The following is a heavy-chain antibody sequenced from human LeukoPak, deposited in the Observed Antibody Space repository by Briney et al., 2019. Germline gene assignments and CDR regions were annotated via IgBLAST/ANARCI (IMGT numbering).Heavy chain of an antibody. V-gene: IGHV3-74*01. CDR1: GFTFSSYW. Sequence: PGGSLRLPCAASGFTFSSYWMHWVRQAPGKGLVWVSRINSDGSSTSYADSVKGRFTISRDNAKNTLYLQMNSLRAEDTAVYYCARRAGAYSHPYDYWGQGTLVTVSS. J-gene: IGHJ4*02. CDR2: INSDGSST. D-gene: IGHD4/OR15-4a*01. CDR3: ARRAGAYSHPYDY.